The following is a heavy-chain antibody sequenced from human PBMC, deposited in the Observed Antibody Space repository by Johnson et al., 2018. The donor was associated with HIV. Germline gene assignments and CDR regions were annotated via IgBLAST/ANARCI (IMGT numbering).Heavy chain of an antibody. V-gene: IGHV3-30*18. D-gene: IGHD1-26*01. CDR3: AKPLVGATRDDAFDV. J-gene: IGHJ3*01. CDR2: ISGDGSNK. CDR1: GFIFSSYG. Sequence: QVQLVESGGGVVQPGRSLRLSCVASGFIFSSYGMHWVRQAPGKGLEWVAVISGDGSNKYCADSVKGRFTISRDNSKNTLDLQMNSLRAQDTAVYYCAKPLVGATRDDAFDVWGLGTMVTVS.